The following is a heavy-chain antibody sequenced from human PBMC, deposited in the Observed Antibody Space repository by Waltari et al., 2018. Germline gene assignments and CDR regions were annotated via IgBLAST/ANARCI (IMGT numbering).Heavy chain of an antibody. V-gene: IGHV3-7*01. CDR3: AGDRESR. J-gene: IGHJ6*02. Sequence: EVQLVESGGDLVQPGGSLRLSCAAFTFSDYWMSWVRQATGKGLEGVAIRNPDRRSIYYVDSVKGRFTISRDNAKKSLYLQMNSLRVEDTAVYYCAGDRESRWGQGTTVTVSS. CDR1: FTFSDYW. CDR2: RNPDRRSI.